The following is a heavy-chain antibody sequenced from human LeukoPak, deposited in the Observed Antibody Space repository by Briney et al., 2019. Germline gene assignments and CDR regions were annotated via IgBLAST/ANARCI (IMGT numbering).Heavy chain of an antibody. CDR1: GFTFSNNA. D-gene: IGHD1-26*01. CDR2: ISGSGGST. J-gene: IGHJ4*02. Sequence: GGSLRLSCAAPGFTFSNNALSWVRQAPGKGLEWVSVISGSGGSTYYADSVKGRFTISRDNSKNTLYLQMDSLRAGDTAVYYCARREVGTTIDYWGQGTLVTVSS. V-gene: IGHV3-23*01. CDR3: ARREVGTTIDY.